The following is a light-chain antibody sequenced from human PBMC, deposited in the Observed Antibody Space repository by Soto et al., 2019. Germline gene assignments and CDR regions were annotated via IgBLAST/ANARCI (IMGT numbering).Light chain of an antibody. CDR2: AAS. Sequence: DVQMTQSPSSLSAFVGDRVTITCRASQDIRNYLAWYQLRPGKVPKLLIYAASTLQSGVPSRFSGSGSGTDFTLTISSLQSEDVATYYCQKYDRAPLTFGPGTKVDLK. CDR1: QDIRNY. J-gene: IGKJ3*01. CDR3: QKYDRAPLT. V-gene: IGKV1-27*01.